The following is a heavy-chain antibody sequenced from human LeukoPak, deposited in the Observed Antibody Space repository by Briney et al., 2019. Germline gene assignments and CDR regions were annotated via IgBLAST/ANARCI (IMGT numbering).Heavy chain of an antibody. CDR3: ARHLYDSSGYYYSDYAFDI. J-gene: IGHJ3*02. Sequence: SETLSLTCTVSGGSISSNYWGWIRQPPGKGLEWIGYISYSGSTNYNPSLKSRLTISVDMSKKQFSLKLTSVTAADTAVYYCARHLYDSSGYYYSDYAFDIWGQGTMVTVSS. CDR1: GGSISSNY. D-gene: IGHD3-22*01. CDR2: ISYSGST. V-gene: IGHV4-59*08.